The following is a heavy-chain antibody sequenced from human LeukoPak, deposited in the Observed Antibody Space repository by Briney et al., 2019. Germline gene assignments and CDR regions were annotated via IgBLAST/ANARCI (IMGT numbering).Heavy chain of an antibody. CDR2: INPNSGGT. J-gene: IGHJ4*02. CDR3: ARDATIAADQFDY. Sequence: ASVKVSCKASGYTFTGYYMHWVRQAPGQRLEWMGWINPNSGGTNYAQKFQGRVTMTRDTSISTAYMELSRLRSDDTAVYYCARDATIAADQFDYWGQGALVTVSS. V-gene: IGHV1-2*02. CDR1: GYTFTGYY. D-gene: IGHD6-13*01.